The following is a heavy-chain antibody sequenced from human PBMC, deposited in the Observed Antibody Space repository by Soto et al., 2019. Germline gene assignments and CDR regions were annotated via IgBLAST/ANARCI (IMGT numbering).Heavy chain of an antibody. Sequence: SVKVSCKASGYTFTSCAMHWVRQAPGQRLEWMGWINAGNGNTKYSQKFQGRVTITRDTSASTAYMELSSLRSEDTAVYYCARDRDFTDYYMDVWGKGTTVTVSS. V-gene: IGHV1-3*01. CDR2: INAGNGNT. J-gene: IGHJ6*03. CDR3: ARDRDFTDYYMDV. CDR1: GYTFTSCA. D-gene: IGHD3-10*01.